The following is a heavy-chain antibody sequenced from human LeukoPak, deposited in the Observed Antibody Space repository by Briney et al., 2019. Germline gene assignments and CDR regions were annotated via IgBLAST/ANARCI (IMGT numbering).Heavy chain of an antibody. D-gene: IGHD2-15*01. CDR3: AISHKWLLLDY. J-gene: IGHJ4*02. V-gene: IGHV3-7*02. Sequence: GGSLRLSCAASGFTFSNYWMAWVRQAPGRGLEWVASIKPDGSVIYYGDSVKGRFTLSRDNTKNSLYLQMNGLRAEDTAVYYCAISHKWLLLDYWGQGTLVTVSS. CDR2: IKPDGSVI. CDR1: GFTFSNYW.